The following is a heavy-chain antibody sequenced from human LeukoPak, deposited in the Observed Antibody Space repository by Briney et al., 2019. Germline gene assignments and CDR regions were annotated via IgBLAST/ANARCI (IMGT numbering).Heavy chain of an antibody. J-gene: IGHJ4*02. CDR3: ARRKDSDY. CDR1: GFTFSSYS. Sequence: GGSLRLSCAASGFTFSSYSMNWVRQAPGKGLEWVSYISVSSTIYYADSVKGRFTISRDNAKNSLYLQMNSLRDEDTAVYYCARRKDSDYWGQGTLVTVSS. V-gene: IGHV3-48*02. CDR2: ISVSSTI. D-gene: IGHD1-14*01.